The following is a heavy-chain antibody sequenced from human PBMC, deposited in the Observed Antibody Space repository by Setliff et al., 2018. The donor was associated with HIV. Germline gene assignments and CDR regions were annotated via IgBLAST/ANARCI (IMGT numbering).Heavy chain of an antibody. CDR2: IYTDENT. V-gene: IGHV4-59*10. Sequence: SETLSLTCAVYGGSFSGYYWSWIRQPAGKGLEWIGRIYTDENTNYNPSLKSRVTMSVDTSKNQFSLKLSSVTAADTAVYYCASEAWTSYRSSSGYYYYYMDVWGKGTTVTVSS. D-gene: IGHD6-6*01. CDR3: ASEAWTSYRSSSGYYYYYMDV. CDR1: GGSFSGYY. J-gene: IGHJ6*03.